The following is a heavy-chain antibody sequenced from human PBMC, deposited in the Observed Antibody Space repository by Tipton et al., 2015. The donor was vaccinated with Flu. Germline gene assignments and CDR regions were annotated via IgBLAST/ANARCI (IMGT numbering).Heavy chain of an antibody. CDR1: GGTFSNYA. CDR3: ARDPASGDIYGMDV. Sequence: QLVQSGAEVKKPGSSVKVSCKASGGTFSNYAISWVRQAPGQGLEWMGGIIPIFGTANYAQKFQGRVTITADESTSTAYMELSSLGSEAPAGFSCARDPASGDIYGMDVWGQGTTVTVSS. V-gene: IGHV1-69*01. CDR2: IIPIFGTA. J-gene: IGHJ6*02. D-gene: IGHD2-15*01.